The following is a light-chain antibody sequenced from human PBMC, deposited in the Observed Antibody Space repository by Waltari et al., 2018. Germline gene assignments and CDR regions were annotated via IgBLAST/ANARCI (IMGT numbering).Light chain of an antibody. V-gene: IGKV3-20*01. CDR3: QQYASAPLT. J-gene: IGKJ4*01. Sequence: EIVLTQSPGTLSLSPGESAPLSCRASQSFSSAFLTWYQQKPGQAPRLLIYGASSRASGIPDRFSGRGSGTDFTLTISRLEPEDFAMYYCQQYASAPLTFGGGTKVEIK. CDR1: QSFSSAF. CDR2: GAS.